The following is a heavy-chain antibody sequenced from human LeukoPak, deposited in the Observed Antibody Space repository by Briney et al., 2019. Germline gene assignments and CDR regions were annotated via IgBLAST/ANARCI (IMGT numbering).Heavy chain of an antibody. CDR2: IISDGSSA. V-gene: IGHV3-74*01. CDR3: VRDSNYHPDC. D-gene: IGHD4-11*01. J-gene: IGHJ4*02. CDR1: GFTFGDYW. Sequence: GRSLRLSCAASGFTFGDYWMHWVRQAPGKGLVWVSRIISDGSSASYADSVKGRFTMSRDNAKNTLHLQMNSLRVEDTAVYYCVRDSNYHPDCWGQGTLVTVSS.